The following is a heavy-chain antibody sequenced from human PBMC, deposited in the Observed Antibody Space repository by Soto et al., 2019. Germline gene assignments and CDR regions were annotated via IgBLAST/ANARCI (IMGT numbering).Heavy chain of an antibody. J-gene: IGHJ4*02. V-gene: IGHV4-4*02. Sequence: QVQLQESGPGLVKPSGTLSLTCAVSGGAISNSNWWTWVRQPPGKGLEWIGAIHHSGSTNYNPSLKIRVTISIDKSKNPFSLKVRSVTAAATAVYYCARVGDYVPAAIWGQGTLVTVCS. CDR1: GGAISNSNW. CDR3: ARVGDYVPAAI. CDR2: IHHSGST. D-gene: IGHD2-2*01.